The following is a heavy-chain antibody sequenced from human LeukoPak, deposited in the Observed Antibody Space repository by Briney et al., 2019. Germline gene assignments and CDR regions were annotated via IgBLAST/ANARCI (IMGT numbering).Heavy chain of an antibody. Sequence: GESLKISCKASGYTFTGYYMHWVRQAPGQGLEWMGWINPNSGGTNYAQKFQGRVTMTRDTSISTAYMELSRLRSDDTAVYYCARGDADSSGYAPGWGQGTLVTVSS. D-gene: IGHD3-22*01. J-gene: IGHJ4*02. CDR1: GYTFTGYY. CDR3: ARGDADSSGYAPG. V-gene: IGHV1-2*02. CDR2: INPNSGGT.